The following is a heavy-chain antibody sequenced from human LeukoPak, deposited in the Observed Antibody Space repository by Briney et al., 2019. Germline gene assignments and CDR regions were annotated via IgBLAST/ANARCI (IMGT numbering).Heavy chain of an antibody. J-gene: IGHJ6*02. V-gene: IGHV3-33*01. CDR1: GFTFDTYA. D-gene: IGHD2-8*02. CDR3: ARGYCTGNNCPPYYYCATDV. Sequence: GGSLRLSCAASGFTFDTYAMHSPRQAPGEGLEWMAIIWYDGSKKEYADSVKGRFTVSRDNSKNTLDMQMNSLRAEETAVYYCARGYCTGNNCPPYYYCATDVWGQGTTVTVSS. CDR2: IWYDGSKK.